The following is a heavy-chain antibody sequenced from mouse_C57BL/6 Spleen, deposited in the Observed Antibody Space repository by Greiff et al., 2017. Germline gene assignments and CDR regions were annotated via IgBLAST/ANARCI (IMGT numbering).Heavy chain of an antibody. CDR2: IDPETGGT. CDR1: GYTFTDYE. Sequence: QVQLQQSGAELVRPGASVTLSCKASGYTFTDYEMHWVKPTPVHGLEWIGAIDPETGGTAYNQKFKGKAILTADKSSSTAYMELRSLTSEDSAVYYCTRSPYRSGYTWFAYWGQGTLVTVSA. D-gene: IGHD3-2*02. J-gene: IGHJ3*01. CDR3: TRSPYRSGYTWFAY. V-gene: IGHV1-15*01.